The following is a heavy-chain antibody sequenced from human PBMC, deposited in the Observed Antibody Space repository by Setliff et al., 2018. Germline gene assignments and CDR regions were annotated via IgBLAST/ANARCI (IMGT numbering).Heavy chain of an antibody. J-gene: IGHJ6*02. V-gene: IGHV4-61*01. CDR1: GASLRSGSNY. Sequence: PSETLSLTCTVSGASLRSGSNYWGWIRQPPGKGLEWIGYIYHNGNTNFNPSLKTRVTMSVDTSKNQFALNLRSVTAADAAVYYCVRDRTAYSYGLDVWGQGTTVTVSS. D-gene: IGHD5-18*01. CDR2: IYHNGNT. CDR3: VRDRTAYSYGLDV.